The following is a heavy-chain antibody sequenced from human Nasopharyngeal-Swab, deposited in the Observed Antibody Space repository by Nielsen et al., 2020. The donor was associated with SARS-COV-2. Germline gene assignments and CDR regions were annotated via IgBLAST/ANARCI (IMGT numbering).Heavy chain of an antibody. V-gene: IGHV3-21*01. D-gene: IGHD1-7*01. CDR1: GFTFSSYS. CDR3: VGNNWNYGGVGY. CDR2: ISSSSSYI. Sequence: GGSLRLSCVASGFTFSSYSMNWVRQAPGKGLEWVSSISSSSSYIYYADSVKGRFTISRDNAKNSLYLQMNSLRAEDTAVYYCVGNNWNYGGVGYWGQGTLVTVSS. J-gene: IGHJ4*02.